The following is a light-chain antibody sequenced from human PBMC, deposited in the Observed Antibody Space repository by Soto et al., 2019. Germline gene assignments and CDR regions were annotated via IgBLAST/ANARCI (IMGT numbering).Light chain of an antibody. CDR2: EAS. Sequence: DIQMTQSPSTLSASVGDRVTINCRASQSINRRLAWYQQKPGQAPKLLIYEASTLHSGVPSRFSGIGSGTEFTLTISSLQPDDFATYSCQQFHRYWSFGQGTKVEVK. J-gene: IGKJ1*01. CDR1: QSINRR. V-gene: IGKV1-5*03. CDR3: QQFHRYWS.